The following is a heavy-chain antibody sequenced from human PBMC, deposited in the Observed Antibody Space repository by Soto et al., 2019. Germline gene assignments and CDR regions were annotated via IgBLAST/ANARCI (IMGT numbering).Heavy chain of an antibody. Sequence: GGSLRLSCAASGFTFITAWMNWVRQAPGKGLEWVGRIKSKNDGGTTGYAAPVKGRFTISRDDSKNTVYLQMNSLRTEDTALYYCAADLPGHGGGYEFDYWGQGTPVTVSS. CDR1: GFTFITAW. J-gene: IGHJ4*01. CDR3: AADLPGHGGGYEFDY. V-gene: IGHV3-15*07. D-gene: IGHD2-15*01. CDR2: IKSKNDGGTT.